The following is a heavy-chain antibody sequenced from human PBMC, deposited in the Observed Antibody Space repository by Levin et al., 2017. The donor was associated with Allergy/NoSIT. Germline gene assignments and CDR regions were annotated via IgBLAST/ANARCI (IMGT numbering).Heavy chain of an antibody. V-gene: IGHV4-39*07. Sequence: SETLSLTCTVSGGSMNSSSYYWGWIRQPPGTGLEWIGSIYYSGSTYYNPSLKSRLTISVGTSKNKFSLNLSSVTAADTAVYYCVRGHSSGWYLGWFDPWGQGTLVTVSS. D-gene: IGHD6-19*01. CDR2: IYYSGST. CDR1: GGSMNSSSYY. CDR3: VRGHSSGWYLGWFDP. J-gene: IGHJ5*02.